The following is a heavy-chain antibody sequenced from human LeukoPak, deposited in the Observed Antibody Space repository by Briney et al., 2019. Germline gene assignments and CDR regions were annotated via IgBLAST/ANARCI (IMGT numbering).Heavy chain of an antibody. CDR2: ISGDGGST. J-gene: IGHJ6*02. CDR1: GFTFDDYA. Sequence: PGGSLRLSCAASGFTFDDYAMHWVRQAPGKGLEWVSLISGDGGSTYYADSAKGRFTISRDNSKNSLYLQMNSLRTEDTALYYCAKDIQDYYYYGMDVWGQGTTVTVSS. CDR3: AKDIQDYYYYGMDV. V-gene: IGHV3-43*02.